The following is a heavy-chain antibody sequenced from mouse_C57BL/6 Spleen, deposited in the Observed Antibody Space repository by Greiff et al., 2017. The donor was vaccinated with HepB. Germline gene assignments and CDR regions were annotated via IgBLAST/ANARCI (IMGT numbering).Heavy chain of an antibody. CDR3: ARHEEARVFDY. CDR2: FEPGSSSI. J-gene: IGHJ2*01. CDR1: GYTFTEYA. Sequence: QVQLQQSGAELVKPGASVKLSCKASGYTFTEYAIHWVKQRSGQGLEWVWWFEPGSSSIKYNEKFKDKATLTADKSSSTVYMELSRLTSEDSAVYFCARHEEARVFDYWGQGTTLTVSS. V-gene: IGHV1-62-2*01.